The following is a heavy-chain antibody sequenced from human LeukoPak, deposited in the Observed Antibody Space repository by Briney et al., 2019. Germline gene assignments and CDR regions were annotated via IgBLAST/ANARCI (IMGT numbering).Heavy chain of an antibody. J-gene: IGHJ4*02. V-gene: IGHV1-69*13. D-gene: IGHD3-3*01. Sequence: GASVKVSCKASGGTFSSYAISWVRQAPGQGLGWMGGIIPIFGTANYAQKFQGRVTITADESTSTAYMELSSLRSEDTAVYYCARGFWSGYWRFDYWGQGTLVTVSS. CDR2: IIPIFGTA. CDR3: ARGFWSGYWRFDY. CDR1: GGTFSSYA.